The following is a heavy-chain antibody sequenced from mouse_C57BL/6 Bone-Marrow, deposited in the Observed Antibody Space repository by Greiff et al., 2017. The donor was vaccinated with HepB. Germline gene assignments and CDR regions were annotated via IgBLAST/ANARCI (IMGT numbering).Heavy chain of an antibody. CDR1: GYTFTNYW. CDR3: ARYYGSSYHFDY. CDR2: IYPGGGYT. D-gene: IGHD1-1*01. J-gene: IGHJ2*01. V-gene: IGHV1-63*01. Sequence: VKVVESGAELVRPGTSVKMSCKASGYTFTNYWIGWAKQRPGHGLEWIGDIYPGGGYTNYNEKFKGKATLTADKSSSTAYMQFSSLTSEDSAIYYCARYYGSSYHFDYWGQGTTLTVSS.